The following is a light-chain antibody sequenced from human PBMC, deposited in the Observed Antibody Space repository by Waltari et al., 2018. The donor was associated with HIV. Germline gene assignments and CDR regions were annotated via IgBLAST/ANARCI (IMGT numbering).Light chain of an antibody. CDR3: HSYSSGGSRWI. V-gene: IGLV1-47*01. J-gene: IGLJ2*01. CDR2: RNN. Sequence: QSVLTQPPSASGTPGQRVTISCSGSSSNIGSNYVCWFQQLPGTAPKLLIYRNNQRPSGVPDRFSGSKSGTSASLTISGLQAEDEAHYYCHSYSSGGSRWIFGGGTKLTVL. CDR1: SSNIGSNY.